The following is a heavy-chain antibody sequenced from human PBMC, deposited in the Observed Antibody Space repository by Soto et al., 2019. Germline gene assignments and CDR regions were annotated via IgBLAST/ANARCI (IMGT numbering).Heavy chain of an antibody. V-gene: IGHV1-18*04. J-gene: IGHJ5*02. CDR3: AKGAAAGTVNWFDP. CDR1: GYTFSTYY. D-gene: IGHD6-13*01. CDR2: ISAYNGNT. Sequence: ASVKVSCKASGYTFSTYYMHWVRQAPGQGLEWMGWISAYNGNTNYAQKLQGRVTMTTDTSTSTAYMELRSLRSDDTAVYYCAKGAAAGTVNWFDPWGQGTLVTVSS.